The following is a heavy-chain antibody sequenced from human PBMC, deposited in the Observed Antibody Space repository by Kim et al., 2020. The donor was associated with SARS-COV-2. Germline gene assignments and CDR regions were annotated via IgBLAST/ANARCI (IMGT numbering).Heavy chain of an antibody. CDR3: ARGNYHESVSLSAYYNGMDV. CDR2: ISYDGRNK. Sequence: GGSLRLSCAASGLSFDSSAMNWVRQAPGKGLEWVAVISYDGRNKDFAESVKGRFTISRDNSKSTVFLQMNSLRVEDTAVYYCARGNYHESVSLSAYYNGMDVWGQGTTVTVSS. J-gene: IGHJ6*02. D-gene: IGHD3-10*01. CDR1: GLSFDSSA. V-gene: IGHV3-30-3*01.